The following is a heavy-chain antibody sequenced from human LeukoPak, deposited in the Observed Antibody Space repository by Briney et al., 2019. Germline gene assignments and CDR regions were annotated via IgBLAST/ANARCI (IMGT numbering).Heavy chain of an antibody. CDR2: ISPASTYI. Sequence: PGGSLRLSCAASGFAFSNYYMNWVRQAPGKGLEWVSSISPASTYIYYTDSVKGRFTISRDNAENSLYLQISSLRAEDTAVYYCARGPLVAYYYDRSGYSFDYWGQGTLVTVSS. J-gene: IGHJ4*02. CDR1: GFAFSNYY. D-gene: IGHD3-22*01. V-gene: IGHV3-21*01. CDR3: ARGPLVAYYYDRSGYSFDY.